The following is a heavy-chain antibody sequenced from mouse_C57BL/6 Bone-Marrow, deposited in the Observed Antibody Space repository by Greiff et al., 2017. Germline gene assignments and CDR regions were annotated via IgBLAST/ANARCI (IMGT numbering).Heavy chain of an antibody. CDR1: GFNIKDYY. CDR2: IDPENGDT. V-gene: IGHV14-4*01. Sequence: EVKLMESGAELVRPGASVTLSCTASGFNIKDYYMHWVKQRPEQGLEWIGWIDPENGDTEYASKFQGKATITADTSSDTAYLQLSSLTSEDTADYYCTGSSYRFAYWGQGTLVTVSA. CDR3: TGSSYRFAY. D-gene: IGHD1-1*01. J-gene: IGHJ3*01.